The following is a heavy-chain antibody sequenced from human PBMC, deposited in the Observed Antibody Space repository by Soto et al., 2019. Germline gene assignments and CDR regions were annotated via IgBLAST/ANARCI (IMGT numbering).Heavy chain of an antibody. CDR2: INPAGGAT. D-gene: IGHD5-12*01. J-gene: IGHJ4*02. CDR3: ATAADRSGYAGADD. CDR1: GLSFTSYF. V-gene: IGHV1-46*04. Sequence: QVQIVQSGAELKKPGASVRISCKASGLSFTSYFMHWVRQAPGQGLEWMARINPAGGATNFAPKLQGRVSLTSDTSTGTVYMDLHSLRSDDTAVYFCATAADRSGYAGADDWGLGTQVTVSS.